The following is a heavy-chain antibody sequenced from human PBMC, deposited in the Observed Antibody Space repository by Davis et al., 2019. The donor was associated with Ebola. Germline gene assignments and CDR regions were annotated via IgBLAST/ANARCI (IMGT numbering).Heavy chain of an antibody. D-gene: IGHD3-16*01. Sequence: GESLKISCAASGFTFSSYAMSWVRQAPGKGLEWVSVIYSGGSTNYADSVKGRFTISRDNSKNTLYLQMKNLRAEDTAVYYCTAGSGGYWGQGTLVTVSS. CDR1: GFTFSSYA. CDR3: TAGSGGY. V-gene: IGHV3-23*03. CDR2: IYSGGST. J-gene: IGHJ4*02.